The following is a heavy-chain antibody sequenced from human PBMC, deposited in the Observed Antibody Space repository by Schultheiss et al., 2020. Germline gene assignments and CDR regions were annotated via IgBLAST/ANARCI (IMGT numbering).Heavy chain of an antibody. CDR3: ARHAHDYDASGYYRSFDY. CDR1: GYTFTNYD. J-gene: IGHJ4*02. CDR2: MNPNNGNT. D-gene: IGHD3-22*01. Sequence: ASVKVSCKASGYTFTNYDINWVRQATGQGLEWVGWMNPNNGNTGYAQKFQGRVTMTRNTSISTAYMELSSLRSEDTAVYYCARHAHDYDASGYYRSFDYWGQGTQVTVSS. V-gene: IGHV1-8*01.